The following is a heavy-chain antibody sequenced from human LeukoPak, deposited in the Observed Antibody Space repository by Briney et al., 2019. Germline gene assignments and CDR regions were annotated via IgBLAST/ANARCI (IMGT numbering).Heavy chain of an antibody. CDR1: GFTLSSYA. CDR2: ISGSGDYT. J-gene: IGHJ5*02. Sequence: GASLRLSCAASGFTLSSYAMSWVRQAPGKGLEWVSGISGSGDYTYYADSVKGRFAISRDNSKNTLSLQMSSLRAEDTAVYYCAKELYNWNCVRWFDPWGQGTLVTVSS. V-gene: IGHV3-23*01. CDR3: AKELYNWNCVRWFDP. D-gene: IGHD1-7*01.